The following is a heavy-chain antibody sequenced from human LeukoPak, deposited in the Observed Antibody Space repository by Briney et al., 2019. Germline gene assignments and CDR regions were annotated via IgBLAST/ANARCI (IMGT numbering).Heavy chain of an antibody. CDR2: ISYDGSNK. CDR1: GFTFSSYG. V-gene: IGHV3-30*18. J-gene: IGHJ6*03. D-gene: IGHD1-1*01. CDR3: AKEAWTKGYYYYYYMDV. Sequence: PGGSLRLSCAASGFTFSSYGMHWVRQAPGKGPEWVAIISYDGSNKYYVDSVKGRFTISRDNSKNTLYLQMNSLTAEDAAVYYCAKEAWTKGYYYYYYMDVWGKGTTVTVSS.